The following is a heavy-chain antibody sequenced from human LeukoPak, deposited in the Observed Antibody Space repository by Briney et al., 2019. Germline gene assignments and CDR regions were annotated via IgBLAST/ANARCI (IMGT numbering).Heavy chain of an antibody. Sequence: GGSLRLSCAASGFTFSSYAMSWVRQAPGKGLEWVSAISGSGGSTYYADSVKGRLTISRDNSKNTLYLQMNSLRAEDTAVYYCAKIPWYYYDSSGPGSWGQGTLVTVSS. CDR3: AKIPWYYYDSSGPGS. CDR2: ISGSGGST. D-gene: IGHD3-22*01. CDR1: GFTFSSYA. J-gene: IGHJ4*02. V-gene: IGHV3-23*01.